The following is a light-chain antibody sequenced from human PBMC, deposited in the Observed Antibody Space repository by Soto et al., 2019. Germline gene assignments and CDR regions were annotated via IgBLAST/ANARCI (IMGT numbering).Light chain of an antibody. Sequence: QSALTQPRSVSGSPGQSVTISCTGTSSDVGGYNYVSWYQQYPGKAPRVIIYDVSSRPSGVPDRFSAYKTGNTASLTSSGLQAEDEADYHCCSYAGSYSRVFGGGTKLTVL. CDR2: DVS. V-gene: IGLV2-11*01. CDR1: SSDVGGYNY. CDR3: CSYAGSYSRV. J-gene: IGLJ3*02.